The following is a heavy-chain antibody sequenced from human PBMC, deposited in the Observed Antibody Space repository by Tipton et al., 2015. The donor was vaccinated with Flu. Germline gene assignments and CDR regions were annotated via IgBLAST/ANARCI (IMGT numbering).Heavy chain of an antibody. J-gene: IGHJ4*02. CDR2: IKEDGSEK. Sequence: VQLVQSGGGLVQPGGSLRLSCAASGFIFSSHWMTWVRQAPGKGLEWVAAIKEDGSEKYYVDSVKGRFTISRDNAKNSLYLQMNSLRVEDTAVYYCVRAIAAAGSRWGQGTLVTVSS. V-gene: IGHV3-7*01. CDR1: GFIFSSHW. D-gene: IGHD6-13*01. CDR3: VRAIAAAGSR.